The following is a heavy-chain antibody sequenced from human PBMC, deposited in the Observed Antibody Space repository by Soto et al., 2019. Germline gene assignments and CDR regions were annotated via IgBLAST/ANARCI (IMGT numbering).Heavy chain of an antibody. CDR2: IHSSGGDI. CDR1: GFTFSDHY. J-gene: IGHJ6*02. Sequence: QEQLVESGGTLVKPGGSLRLSCVASGFTFSDHYMSWIRQDPGQGLEWVSDIHSSGGDIYYADYVKGRFTISRDNASDSLYLQMNSLRDEDTAVYYFARGHYGLDVWGQGTTGTVSS. CDR3: ARGHYGLDV. V-gene: IGHV3-11*01.